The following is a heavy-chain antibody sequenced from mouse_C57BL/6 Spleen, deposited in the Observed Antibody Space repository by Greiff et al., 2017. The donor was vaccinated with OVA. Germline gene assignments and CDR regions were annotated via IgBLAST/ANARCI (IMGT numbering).Heavy chain of an antibody. V-gene: IGHV1-55*01. Sequence: QVQLQQPGAELVKPGASVKMSCKASGYTSTSYWITWVKQGPGQGLEWIGDIYPGSGSTNYNEKFKSKATLTVDTSSSAAYMQLSSLTSEDSAVYYCARGGDYGYAAWFAYWGQGTLVTVSA. D-gene: IGHD2-2*01. CDR3: ARGGDYGYAAWFAY. J-gene: IGHJ3*01. CDR1: GYTSTSYW. CDR2: IYPGSGST.